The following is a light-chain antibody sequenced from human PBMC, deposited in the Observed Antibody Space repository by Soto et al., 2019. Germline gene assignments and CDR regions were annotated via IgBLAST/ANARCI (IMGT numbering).Light chain of an antibody. V-gene: IGKV3-15*01. J-gene: IGKJ4*01. CDR3: QQYDRWPVT. CDR2: DAS. CDR1: QSVTTN. Sequence: EVVMTQSPATLSVSAGEKVTSSCRASQSVTTNLAWYQHKPGQSPRLLISDASTGASGIPPRFSGSGSGTEFTLTIDRLQSADFAVYYCQQYDRWPVTFGGGTKVDIK.